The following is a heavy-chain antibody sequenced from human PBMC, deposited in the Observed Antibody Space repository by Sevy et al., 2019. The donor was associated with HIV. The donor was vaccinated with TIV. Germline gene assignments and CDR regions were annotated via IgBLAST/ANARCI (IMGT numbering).Heavy chain of an antibody. J-gene: IGHJ4*02. CDR2: IYYSGTT. D-gene: IGHD3-9*01. CDR3: ASDRTGYYVIDY. CDR1: GDSIISGGYY. V-gene: IGHV4-31*03. Sequence: SETLSLTCTVSGDSIISGGYYCTWIRQNPGKGLEWIGYIYYSGTTYYNPSLKSRLTMSVDRSENQFSLKLTFVTAAETAVYYCASDRTGYYVIDYWGQGTLVTVSS.